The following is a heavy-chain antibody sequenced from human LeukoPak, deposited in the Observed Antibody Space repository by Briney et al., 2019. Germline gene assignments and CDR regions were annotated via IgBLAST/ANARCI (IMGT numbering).Heavy chain of an antibody. Sequence: GGSLRLSCAASGFTFSSYWMTSVSQAPGKGLEWVANIKPDGSEKYYVASVKGRFTISRDTATTFLYLDMTSLRAEDTAVYYCARGSSGLAVRGLAWAWFDPWGQGTLVPVSS. J-gene: IGHJ5*02. CDR2: IKPDGSEK. CDR3: ARGSSGLAVRGLAWAWFDP. CDR1: GFTFSSYW. V-gene: IGHV3-7*05. D-gene: IGHD3-10*01.